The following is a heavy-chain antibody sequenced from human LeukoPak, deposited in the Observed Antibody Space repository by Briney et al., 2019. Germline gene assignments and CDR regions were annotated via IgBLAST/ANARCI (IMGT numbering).Heavy chain of an antibody. CDR3: AKDQGFSYYYLDY. D-gene: IGHD5-18*01. J-gene: IGHJ4*02. Sequence: GGSLRLSCVASGFTYNRHAMSWVRQAPGKGLEWVSGISANGANTYYTDSVRGRFTISRDNSKNTVYLQMSSLSAEDTAIYYCAKDQGFSYYYLDYWGQGILVTVSS. CDR2: ISANGANT. V-gene: IGHV3-23*01. CDR1: GFTYNRHA.